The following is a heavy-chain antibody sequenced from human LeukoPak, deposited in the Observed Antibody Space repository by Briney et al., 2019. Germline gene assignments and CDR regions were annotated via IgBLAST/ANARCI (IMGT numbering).Heavy chain of an antibody. J-gene: IGHJ4*02. Sequence: PGRSLRLSCAASGFTFSSYGMHWVRQAPGKGLEWVAVIRYDGSNKYYADSVKGRFTISRDNSKNTLYLQMNSLRAEDTAVYYCARDHHYYDSSGTFDYWGQGTLVTVSS. CDR1: GFTFSSYG. CDR3: ARDHHYYDSSGTFDY. D-gene: IGHD3-22*01. CDR2: IRYDGSNK. V-gene: IGHV3-33*01.